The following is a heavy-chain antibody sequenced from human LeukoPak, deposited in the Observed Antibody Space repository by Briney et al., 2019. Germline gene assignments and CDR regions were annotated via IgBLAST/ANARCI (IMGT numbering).Heavy chain of an antibody. CDR3: AKDRAEGYCSGGSCYFDY. CDR1: GFTFSSYG. CDR2: IRYDGSNK. D-gene: IGHD2-15*01. J-gene: IGHJ4*02. V-gene: IGHV3-30*02. Sequence: GGSLRLSCAASGFTFSSYGMHWVRQAPGKGLEGVAFIRYDGSNKYYADSVKGRFTISRDNSKNTLYLQMNSLRAEDTAVYYCAKDRAEGYCSGGSCYFDYWGQGTLVTVSS.